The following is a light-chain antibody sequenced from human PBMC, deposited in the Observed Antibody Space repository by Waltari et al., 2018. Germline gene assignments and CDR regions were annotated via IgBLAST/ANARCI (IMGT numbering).Light chain of an antibody. CDR2: EAS. V-gene: IGKV3-15*01. CDR3: HQYDKWPQT. Sequence: EVLMTQSPATLYVSPGARVTLSCRASESIGSNLGWYQQRPGQAPRLPIFEASTRATGIPARFSASGSGTEFALAISDLQSEDFAVYYCHQYDKWPQTFGPGTKV. CDR1: ESIGSN. J-gene: IGKJ1*01.